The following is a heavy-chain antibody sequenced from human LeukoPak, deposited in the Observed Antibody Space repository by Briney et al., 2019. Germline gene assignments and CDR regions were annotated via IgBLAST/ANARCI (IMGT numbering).Heavy chain of an antibody. J-gene: IGHJ6*03. V-gene: IGHV4-34*01. CDR3: ARVGMLVSYYYYYYMDV. D-gene: IGHD2-8*01. CDR1: GGSFSSYY. CDR2: VNHSGST. Sequence: PSETLSLTCAVYGGSFSSYYWSWIRQPPGKGLEWIGEVNHSGSTNYNPSLKSRVTISVDTSKNQFSLKLSSVTAADTAVYYCARVGMLVSYYYYYYMDVWGKGTTVTVSS.